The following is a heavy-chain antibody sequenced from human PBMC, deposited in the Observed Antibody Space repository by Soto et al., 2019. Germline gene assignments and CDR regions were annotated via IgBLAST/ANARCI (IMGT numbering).Heavy chain of an antibody. D-gene: IGHD1-26*01. V-gene: IGHV4-59*01. CDR2: IYASGSP. CDR3: ARGVGSSPPRY. CDR1: GGSISVYY. J-gene: IGHJ4*02. Sequence: PSETLSLTCTISGGSISVYYWSWIRQSPGQALEWIGYIYASGSPYYNPSLRSRVLISVDTSKNQVSLELTSATAADTAVYFCARGVGSSPPRYWGRGTLVTVSS.